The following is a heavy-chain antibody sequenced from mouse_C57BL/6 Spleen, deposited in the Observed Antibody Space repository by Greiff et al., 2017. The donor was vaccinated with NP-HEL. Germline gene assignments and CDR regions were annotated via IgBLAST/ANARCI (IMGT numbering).Heavy chain of an antibody. CDR1: GFTFTDYY. J-gene: IGHJ3*01. CDR2: IRNKANGYTT. CDR3: ARSSGFAY. D-gene: IGHD6-1*01. V-gene: IGHV7-3*01. Sequence: EVKVVESGGGLVQPGGSLSLSCAASGFTFTDYYMSWVRQPPGKALEWLGFIRNKANGYTTEYSASVKGRFTISRDNSQSILYLQMNDLRAEDSATYYCARSSGFAYWGQGTLVTVSA.